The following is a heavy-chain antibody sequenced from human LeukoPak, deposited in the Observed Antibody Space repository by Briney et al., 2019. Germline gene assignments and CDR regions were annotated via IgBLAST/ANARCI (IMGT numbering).Heavy chain of an antibody. J-gene: IGHJ6*03. CDR3: ARAGARYCSSTSCYRYYYYHMDV. D-gene: IGHD2-2*01. CDR2: IIPIFGTA. CDR1: GGTFSSYA. V-gene: IGHV1-69*13. Sequence: SVKVSCKASGGTFSSYAISWVRQAPGQGLEWMGGIIPIFGTANYAQKFQGRVTITADESTSTAYMELSSLRSEDTAVYYCARAGARYCSSTSCYRYYYYHMDVWGKGTTVTVSS.